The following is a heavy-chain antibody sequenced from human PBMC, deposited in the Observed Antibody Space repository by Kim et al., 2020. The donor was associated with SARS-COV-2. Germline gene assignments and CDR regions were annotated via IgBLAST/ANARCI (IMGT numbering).Heavy chain of an antibody. CDR3: AKDRSGSYYGDYFDY. V-gene: IGHV3-23*01. D-gene: IGHD1-26*01. Sequence: DSAKGRYTISRDNSRHKLCLQMNGLRAEDTAVYYCAKDRSGSYYGDYFDYWGQGTLVTVSS. J-gene: IGHJ4*02.